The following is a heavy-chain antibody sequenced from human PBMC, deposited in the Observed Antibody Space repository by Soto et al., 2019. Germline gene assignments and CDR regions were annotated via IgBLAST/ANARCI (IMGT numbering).Heavy chain of an antibody. V-gene: IGHV1-18*01. D-gene: IGHD2-2*02. CDR1: GYTFTSYG. CDR3: AGTDAIGRDYYGMDV. J-gene: IGHJ6*02. CDR2: ISAYNGNT. Sequence: ASVKVSCKASGYTFTSYGISWVRQAPGQGLEWMGWISAYNGNTNYAQKLQGRVTMTTDTSTSTAYMELRSLRSDDTAVYYCAGTDAIGRDYYGMDVWGQGTTVTVSS.